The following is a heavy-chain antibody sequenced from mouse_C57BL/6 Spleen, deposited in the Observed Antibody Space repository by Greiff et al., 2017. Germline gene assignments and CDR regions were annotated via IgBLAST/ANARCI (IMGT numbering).Heavy chain of an antibody. CDR3: AKGYGYDVGTLAY. Sequence: EVHLVESGGGLVKPGGSLKLSCAASGFTFSDYGMHWVRQAPEKGLEWVAYISSGSSTIYYADTVKGRFTISRDNAKNTLFLQMTSLRSEDTAMYYCAKGYGYDVGTLAYWGQGTLVTVSA. V-gene: IGHV5-17*01. CDR2: ISSGSSTI. D-gene: IGHD2-2*01. J-gene: IGHJ3*01. CDR1: GFTFSDYG.